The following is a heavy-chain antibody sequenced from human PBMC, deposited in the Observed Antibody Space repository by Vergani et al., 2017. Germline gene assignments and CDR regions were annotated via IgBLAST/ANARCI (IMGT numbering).Heavy chain of an antibody. CDR1: GYSISSGYY. J-gene: IGHJ4*02. CDR2: IYHSGST. CDR3: ARXVRGYYDSSTEFDY. V-gene: IGHV4-38-2*01. Sequence: QVQLQESGPGLVKPSETLALTCAVSGYSISSGYYWGWIRQPPGKGLEWIGSIYHSGSTYYNPSLKSRVTISVDTSKNQFSLKLSSVTAADTAVYYCARXVRGYYDSSTEFDYWGQGTLVTVSS. D-gene: IGHD3-22*01.